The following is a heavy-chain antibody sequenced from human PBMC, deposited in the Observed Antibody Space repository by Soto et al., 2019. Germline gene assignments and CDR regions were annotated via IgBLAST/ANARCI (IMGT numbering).Heavy chain of an antibody. D-gene: IGHD6-19*01. V-gene: IGHV6-1*01. CDR1: GDSVSINSAA. CDR3: ARGWYSGRNWFDP. CDR2: TYYRSKLYN. Sequence: SQTLALTCAISGDSVSINSAAWTFISHSPSRGLEWLGRTYYRSKLYNDYAVSVKSRITINPDTSKNQFSLQLNSVTPEDTAVYYCARGWYSGRNWFDPWGQGTLVTVSS. J-gene: IGHJ5*02.